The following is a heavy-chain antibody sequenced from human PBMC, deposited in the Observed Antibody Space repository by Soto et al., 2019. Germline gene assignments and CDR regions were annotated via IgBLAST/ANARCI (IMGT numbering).Heavy chain of an antibody. CDR1: GDSVSSRSYF. V-gene: IGHV4-31*03. CDR3: ASGLGYKA. J-gene: IGHJ5*02. D-gene: IGHD5-12*01. Sequence: GQLQESGPGLVKPSQTLSLTCTVSGDSVSSRSYFWSWIRQNTGTGLQWIGYIPHSGTTYYNPSLKSRITLSVDTSKNQFSLRLSSVTAADTAVYYCASGLGYKAWGQGTLVTVSS. CDR2: IPHSGTT.